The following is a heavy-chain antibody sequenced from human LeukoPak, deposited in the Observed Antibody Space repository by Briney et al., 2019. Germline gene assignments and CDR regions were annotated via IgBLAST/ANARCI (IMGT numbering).Heavy chain of an antibody. V-gene: IGHV3-74*01. Sequence: GGTLRLSCATSGFTFSDYYMHWVRQAPGKGLVWVARMSGVGSSTDYADSVKGRFTISRDYAKNTLYLQMDSLRVEDTAMYYCAKDHSPGWFDPWGQGTLVTVSS. J-gene: IGHJ5*02. CDR2: MSGVGSST. CDR1: GFTFSDYY. D-gene: IGHD5-18*01. CDR3: AKDHSPGWFDP.